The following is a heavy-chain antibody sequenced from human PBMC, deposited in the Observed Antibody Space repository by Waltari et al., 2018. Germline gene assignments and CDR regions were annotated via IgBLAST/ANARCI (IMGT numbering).Heavy chain of an antibody. V-gene: IGHV1-69*01. D-gene: IGHD3-22*01. CDR3: ARNTYYYDNSGHYVFDY. CDR1: GGTLSTYA. J-gene: IGHJ4*02. Sequence: QVQLVQSGAEVKKPGSSVKVSCKDSGGTLSTYAISWVRQAPGQGLEGMGGTSPILGTTNYAQKFQGRVTITADESTSTAYMELSSLRSEDTAVYYCARNTYYYDNSGHYVFDYWGQGTLVTVSS. CDR2: TSPILGTT.